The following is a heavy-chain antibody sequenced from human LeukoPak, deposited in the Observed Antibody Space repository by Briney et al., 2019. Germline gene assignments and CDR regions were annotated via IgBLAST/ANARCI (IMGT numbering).Heavy chain of an antibody. D-gene: IGHD3-22*01. CDR1: GFTFSDYY. V-gene: IGHV3-11*06. J-gene: IGHJ6*02. CDR2: ISSSSSYT. CDR3: ARDTNYYDSSGYYYYYGMDV. Sequence: GGPLRLSCAASGFTFSDYYMSWIRQAPGKGLEWVSYISSSSSYTNYADSVKGRFTISRDNAKNSLYLQMNSLRAEDTAVYYCARDTNYYDSSGYYYYYGMDVWGQGTTVTVSS.